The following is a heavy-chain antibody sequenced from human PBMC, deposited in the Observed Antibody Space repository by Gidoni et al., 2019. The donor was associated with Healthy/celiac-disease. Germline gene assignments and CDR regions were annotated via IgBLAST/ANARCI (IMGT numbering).Heavy chain of an antibody. CDR3: AKDKGNWNVFDY. J-gene: IGHJ4*02. V-gene: IGHV3-9*01. D-gene: IGHD1-20*01. Sequence: EVQLVESGGGLVQPGRSLRLSCAAFGFTFDDYAMHWVRQEPGKGLEWVSGISWNSGSIGDADSVKGRFTISRDNAKNSLYLQMNSLRAEDTALYYGAKDKGNWNVFDYWGQGTLVTVSS. CDR2: ISWNSGSI. CDR1: GFTFDDYA.